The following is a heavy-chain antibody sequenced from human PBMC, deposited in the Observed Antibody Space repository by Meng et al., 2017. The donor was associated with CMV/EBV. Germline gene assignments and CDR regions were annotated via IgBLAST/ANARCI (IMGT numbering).Heavy chain of an antibody. CDR2: ISAYNGNT. J-gene: IGHJ5*02. V-gene: IGHV1-18*01. D-gene: IGHD2-2*01. CDR3: ARDEIGYCSSTSCRNWFDP. CDR1: GYTFTSYG. Sequence: ASVKVSCKASGYTFTSYGISWVRQAPGQGLEWMGWISAYNGNTNYAQKLQGRVTMTTDTSTSTAYMELRSLRSDDTAVYCCARDEIGYCSSTSCRNWFDPWGQGTLVTVSS.